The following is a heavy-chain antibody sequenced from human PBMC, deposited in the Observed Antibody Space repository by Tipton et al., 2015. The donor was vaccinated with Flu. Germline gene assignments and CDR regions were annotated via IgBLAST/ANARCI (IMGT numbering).Heavy chain of an antibody. CDR1: GFTFSNAW. CDR3: TTAGYSVWELFSGLNYYYYGMDV. D-gene: IGHD1-26*01. V-gene: IGHV3-15*01. J-gene: IGHJ6*02. CDR2: IKSKTDGGTT. Sequence: SLRLSCAASGFTFSNAWMSWVRQAPGKGLEWVGRIKSKTDGGTTDYAAPVKGRFTISRDDSKNTLYLQMNSLKTEDTAVYYCTTAGYSVWELFSGLNYYYYGMDVWGQGTTVTVSS.